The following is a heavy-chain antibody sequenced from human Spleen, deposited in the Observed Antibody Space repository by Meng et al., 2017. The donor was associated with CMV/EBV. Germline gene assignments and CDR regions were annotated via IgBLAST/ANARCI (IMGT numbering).Heavy chain of an antibody. CDR3: ARVRFLEWLTYYFDY. V-gene: IGHV3-21*01. J-gene: IGHJ4*02. Sequence: GESLKISCAASGFTFISYVMHWVRQAPGKGLEWVSSISSSSSYIYYADSVKGRFTISRDNAKNSLYLQMNSLRAEDTAVYYCARVRFLEWLTYYFDYWGQGTLVTVSS. D-gene: IGHD3-3*01. CDR1: GFTFISYV. CDR2: ISSSSSYI.